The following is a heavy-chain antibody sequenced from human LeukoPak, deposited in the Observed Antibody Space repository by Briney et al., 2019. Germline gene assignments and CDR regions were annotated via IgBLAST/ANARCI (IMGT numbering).Heavy chain of an antibody. CDR3: ARRVSGKALYYYYMDV. CDR1: GGTFSSYA. J-gene: IGHJ6*03. D-gene: IGHD1-26*01. CDR2: IIPIFGTA. V-gene: IGHV1-69*01. Sequence: GASVKVSCKASGGTFSSYAISWVRQAPGQGLEWMGGIIPIFGTANYAQKFQGRVTITADESTSTAYMEQSSLRSEDTAVYYCARRVSGKALYYYYMDVWGKGTTVTVSS.